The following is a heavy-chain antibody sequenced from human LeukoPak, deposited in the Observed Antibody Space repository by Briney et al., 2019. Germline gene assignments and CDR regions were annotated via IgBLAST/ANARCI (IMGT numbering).Heavy chain of an antibody. V-gene: IGHV4-4*02. Sequence: PGGSLRLSCAASGFTVRSYYMAWVRQAPGKGLEWIGEIYHSGSTNYNPSLKSRVTISVDKSKNQFSLKLSSVTAADTAVYYCARTTGEAPAYTIFGVVIHNWYFDLWGRGTLVTVSS. CDR1: GFTVRSYYM. D-gene: IGHD3-3*01. CDR3: ARTTGEAPAYTIFGVVIHNWYFDL. J-gene: IGHJ2*01. CDR2: IYHSGST.